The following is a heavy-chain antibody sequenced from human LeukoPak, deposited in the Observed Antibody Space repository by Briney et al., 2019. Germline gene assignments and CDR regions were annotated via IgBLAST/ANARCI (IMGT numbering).Heavy chain of an antibody. CDR3: VRVDYDGSGYYYIDY. Sequence: PGGSLRLSCAAAGFTLSRYWMHWVRQAPGKGLVWVTRINSGGSITTSAESVKGRFTISRDNAKNTLYLQMNSLRVEDTAVYYCVRVDYDGSGYYYIDYWGQGTLVTVAS. J-gene: IGHJ4*02. D-gene: IGHD3-22*01. CDR2: INSGGSIT. V-gene: IGHV3-74*01. CDR1: GFTLSRYW.